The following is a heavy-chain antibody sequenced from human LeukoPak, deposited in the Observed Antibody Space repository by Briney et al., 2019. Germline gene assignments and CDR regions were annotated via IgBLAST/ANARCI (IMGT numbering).Heavy chain of an antibody. V-gene: IGHV3-23*01. J-gene: IGHJ4*02. CDR1: GFTISSYA. D-gene: IGHD2-2*01. Sequence: GGSLRLSCAASGFTISSYAMSWVRQAPGKGLEWVSVISGSGGSTYYADSVKGRFTISRDNSKNTLYLQMNSLRAEDTAVYYCAKYQGCSSTSCVFDYWGQGTLVTVSS. CDR2: ISGSGGST. CDR3: AKYQGCSSTSCVFDY.